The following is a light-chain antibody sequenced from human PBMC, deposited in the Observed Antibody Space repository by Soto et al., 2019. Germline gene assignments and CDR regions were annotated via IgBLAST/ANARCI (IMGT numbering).Light chain of an antibody. CDR1: QSLTGR. V-gene: IGKV1-39*01. J-gene: IGKJ2*01. CDR3: QQTYTTPPFT. CDR2: ATS. Sequence: DIQMTQSPSTLSASIGDTVTLTCRASQSLTGRLAWYQQKPGRPPKLLIYATSTLQSGVPSRFSGSGSGTDFTLTISSLQPEDFATYYCQQTYTTPPFTFGQGTKLEIK.